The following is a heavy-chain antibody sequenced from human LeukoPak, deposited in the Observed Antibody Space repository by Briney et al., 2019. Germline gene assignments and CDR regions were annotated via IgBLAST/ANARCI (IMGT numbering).Heavy chain of an antibody. Sequence: GGSLRLSCAASGFTFSDYYMSWIRQAPGKGLEWVSYISSSSSYTNYADSVKGRFTISRDNAKNSLYLQMNSLRAEDTAVYYCAGERYGDVDYWGQGTLVTVSS. CDR2: ISSSSSYT. CDR3: AGERYGDVDY. V-gene: IGHV3-11*05. D-gene: IGHD4-17*01. J-gene: IGHJ4*02. CDR1: GFTFSDYY.